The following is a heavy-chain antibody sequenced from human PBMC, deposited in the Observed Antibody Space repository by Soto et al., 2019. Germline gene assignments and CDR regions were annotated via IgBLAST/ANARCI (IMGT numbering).Heavy chain of an antibody. Sequence: QVQLVQSGAEVKKPGASVKVSCKVSGYTLTELSMHWVRQAPGKGLEWMGGFDPEDGETIYAQKFQGRVTMTEDTSTDTAYMELSSLRSEDTAVYYCATVGKPRPGVAGEAFWFDPWGQGTLVTVSS. J-gene: IGHJ5*02. D-gene: IGHD6-19*01. CDR2: FDPEDGET. CDR3: ATVGKPRPGVAGEAFWFDP. V-gene: IGHV1-24*01. CDR1: GYTLTELS.